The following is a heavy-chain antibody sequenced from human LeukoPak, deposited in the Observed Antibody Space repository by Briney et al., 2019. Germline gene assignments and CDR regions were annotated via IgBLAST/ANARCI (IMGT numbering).Heavy chain of an antibody. CDR3: ARDSGELLDY. D-gene: IGHD1-26*01. V-gene: IGHV3-21*01. CDR2: ISTSSSYI. CDR1: GFIFSSYS. J-gene: IGHJ4*02. Sequence: GGSLRLSCAASGFIFSSYSMNWVRQAPGKGLEWVSFISTSSSYIYYADSVKGRFTISRDNAKNSLYLQMNSLRAEDTAVYYCARDSGELLDYWGQGTLVTVSS.